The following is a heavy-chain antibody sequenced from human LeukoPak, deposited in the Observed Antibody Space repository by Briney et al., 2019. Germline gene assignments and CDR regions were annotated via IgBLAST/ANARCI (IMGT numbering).Heavy chain of an antibody. CDR2: IYYSGST. V-gene: IGHV4-39*01. CDR3: ARLIDYDFWSGRYWFDP. CDR1: GGSISSSSYY. J-gene: IGHJ5*02. D-gene: IGHD3-3*01. Sequence: SETLSLTCTVSGGSISSSSYYWGWIRQPPGKGLEWIGSIYYSGSTYYNPSLKSRVTISVDTSKNQFSLKLSSVTAADTAVYYCARLIDYDFWSGRYWFDPWGQGTLVTVSS.